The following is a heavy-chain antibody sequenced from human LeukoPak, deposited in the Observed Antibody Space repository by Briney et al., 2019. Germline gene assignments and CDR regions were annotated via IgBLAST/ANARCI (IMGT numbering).Heavy chain of an antibody. D-gene: IGHD3-22*01. CDR1: GGSISNYY. J-gene: IGHJ5*02. CDR2: MSASGSS. V-gene: IGHV4-4*07. Sequence: PSETLSLTCTVSGGSISNYYWTWIRRPAGRGLEWIGRMSASGSSNYSPSLKSRVTMSVDTSKSQFSLRLNSVTAADTAVYYCARIYYYVSSGYYWFDPWGQGTLVTVSS. CDR3: ARIYYYVSSGYYWFDP.